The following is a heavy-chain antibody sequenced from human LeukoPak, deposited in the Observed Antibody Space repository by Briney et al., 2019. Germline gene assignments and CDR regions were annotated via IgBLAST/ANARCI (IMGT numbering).Heavy chain of an antibody. CDR3: ARGLDMGPLNCSGGSCYGNWFDP. V-gene: IGHV4-59*01. CDR1: GGSISSYY. Sequence: PSETLSLTCTVSGGSISSYYWSWIRQPPGKGLEWIGYIYYSGSTNYNPSLKSRVTISVDTSTNQFSLKLSSVTAAATAVYYCARGLDMGPLNCSGGSCYGNWFDPWGQGTLVTVSS. CDR2: IYYSGST. D-gene: IGHD2-15*01. J-gene: IGHJ5*02.